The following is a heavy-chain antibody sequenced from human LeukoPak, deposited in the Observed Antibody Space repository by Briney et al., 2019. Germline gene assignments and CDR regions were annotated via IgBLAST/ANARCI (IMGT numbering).Heavy chain of an antibody. Sequence: PGGSLRLSCAASTFIFSKYAMHWVRQSPGKGLGWVAMISKDATDKTYADSVKGRFTISREDSKHTLFLQMNSLRAEDTAVYYCGRDHLPSHYTSGWGPGAYGMDVWGQGTPVTVSS. D-gene: IGHD6-19*01. J-gene: IGHJ6*02. V-gene: IGHV3-30*04. CDR3: GRDHLPSHYTSGWGPGAYGMDV. CDR2: ISKDATDK. CDR1: TFIFSKYA.